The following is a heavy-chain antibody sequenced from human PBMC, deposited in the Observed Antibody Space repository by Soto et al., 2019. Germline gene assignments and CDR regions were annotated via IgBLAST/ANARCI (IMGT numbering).Heavy chain of an antibody. D-gene: IGHD2-2*01. J-gene: IGHJ3*02. Sequence: QVQLVEAGGGVVQPGRSLRLSCAASGFTFSSYGMHWVRQAPGKGLEWVAVIWYDGSNKYYADSVEGRFTISRDNSKNTLYLQMNSLRAEDTAVYCCAREALCSSTSCYAFDIWGQGTMVTVSS. V-gene: IGHV3-33*01. CDR1: GFTFSSYG. CDR2: IWYDGSNK. CDR3: AREALCSSTSCYAFDI.